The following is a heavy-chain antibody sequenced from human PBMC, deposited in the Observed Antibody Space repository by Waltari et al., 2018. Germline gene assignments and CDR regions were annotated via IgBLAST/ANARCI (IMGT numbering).Heavy chain of an antibody. CDR1: GGSFSGYY. CDR2: INHRGST. D-gene: IGHD6-6*01. V-gene: IGHV4-34*01. J-gene: IGHJ6*02. Sequence: QVQLQQWGAGLLKPSETLSLTCAVYGGSFSGYYWSWIRQPPGTGLEWIGEINHRGSTNYNPSLKSRVTISVDTSKNQFSLKLSSVTAADTAVYYCATSSSSYYYYGMDVWGQGTTVTVSS. CDR3: ATSSSSYYYYGMDV.